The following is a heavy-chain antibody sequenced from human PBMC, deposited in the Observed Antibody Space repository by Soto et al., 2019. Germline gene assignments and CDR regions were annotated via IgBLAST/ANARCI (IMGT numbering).Heavy chain of an antibody. V-gene: IGHV4-31*03. D-gene: IGHD3-3*01. J-gene: IGHJ5*02. CDR1: GGSISSGDYY. Sequence: QVQLQESGPGLVKPSQTLSLTCTVSGGSISSGDYYWSWIRQHPGKGLEWIGYIYYSGSTYYNPSLKRRVTIAVDTSKNQFSLKLSSVTAAYTAVYYCARWWSGSRQGFDPWGQGTLVTVSS. CDR2: IYYSGST. CDR3: ARWWSGSRQGFDP.